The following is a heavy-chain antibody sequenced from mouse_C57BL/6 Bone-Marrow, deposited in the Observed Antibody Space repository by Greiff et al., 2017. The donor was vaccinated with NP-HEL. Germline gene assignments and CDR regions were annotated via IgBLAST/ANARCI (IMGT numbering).Heavy chain of an antibody. CDR1: GFNIKDDY. CDR2: IGPENGDT. J-gene: IGHJ4*01. V-gene: IGHV14-4*01. Sequence: EVQLQQSGAELVRPGASVKLSCTASGFNIKDDYMHWVKQRPEQGLEWIGWIGPENGDTEYASKFQGKATITADTASNTAYLQLSNLTSEDTAVYYCTSYGSDYAMDYWGQGTSVTVSS. D-gene: IGHD1-1*01. CDR3: TSYGSDYAMDY.